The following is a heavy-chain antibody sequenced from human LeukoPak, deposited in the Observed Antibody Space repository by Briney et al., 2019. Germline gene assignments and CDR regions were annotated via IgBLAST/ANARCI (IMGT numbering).Heavy chain of an antibody. CDR2: ISSSGSTI. D-gene: IGHD1-26*01. CDR3: ARGHSGSYQRTDAFDL. Sequence: PGGSLRLSCAASGFTFSSYEMNWVRQAPGKGLEWVSYISSSGSTIYYADSVKGRFTISRDNAKNSLYLQMNSLRAEDTAVYYCARGHSGSYQRTDAFDLWGQGTMVTVSS. CDR1: GFTFSSYE. V-gene: IGHV3-48*03. J-gene: IGHJ3*01.